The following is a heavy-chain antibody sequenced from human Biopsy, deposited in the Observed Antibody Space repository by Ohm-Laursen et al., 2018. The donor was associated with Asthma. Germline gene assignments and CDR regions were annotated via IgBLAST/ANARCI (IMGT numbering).Heavy chain of an antibody. V-gene: IGHV1-69*01. Sequence: SSVKVSCKASGYTFINYAIHWVRQAPGQGLVWMGGIIPLIGTPNYAQKFQGRVTITADASTNTAYMDLSSLRSEDTAVYYCASPLGDYYDSSGYYYASLGYWGLGTLVSVSS. CDR2: IIPLIGTP. CDR1: GYTFINYA. D-gene: IGHD3-22*01. J-gene: IGHJ4*02. CDR3: ASPLGDYYDSSGYYYASLGY.